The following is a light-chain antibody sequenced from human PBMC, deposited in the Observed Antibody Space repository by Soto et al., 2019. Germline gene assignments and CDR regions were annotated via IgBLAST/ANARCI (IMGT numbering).Light chain of an antibody. J-gene: IGKJ3*01. Sequence: EIVVTQSPATLSVSPGERSTPSFRASQSVSSNVAWYQQKPGQVPRLLIYDASTRATGIPARFSGSGSGTEFTLTISSLQSEDFAVYYCQQYNDWPLFGPGTKVDIK. CDR3: QQYNDWPL. V-gene: IGKV3-15*01. CDR2: DAS. CDR1: QSVSSN.